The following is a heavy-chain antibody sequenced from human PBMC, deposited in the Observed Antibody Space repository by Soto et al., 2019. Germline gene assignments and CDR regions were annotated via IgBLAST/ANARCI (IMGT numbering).Heavy chain of an antibody. CDR2: FIPVFTTA. V-gene: IGHV1-69*01. D-gene: IGHD2-15*01. CDR1: GGSFSTYG. CDR3: ARDGAAVSRTPGRHGAIDI. J-gene: IGHJ3*02. Sequence: QVQLVQSGAEVKKPGSSVKVSCKASGGSFSTYGISWVRQAPGQGLEWMGGFIPVFTTAKYAQKFQGSVSITADESTDTSYRELSSLRSEDTAVYFWARDGAAVSRTPGRHGAIDIWGQGTVVTVSS.